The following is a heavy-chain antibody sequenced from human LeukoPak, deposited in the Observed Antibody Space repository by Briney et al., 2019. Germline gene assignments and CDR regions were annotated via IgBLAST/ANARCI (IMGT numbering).Heavy chain of an antibody. CDR3: ATDSKWELLRGYYYYGMDV. J-gene: IGHJ6*02. CDR1: GYTLTELS. CDR2: FDPEDGET. Sequence: ASVKVSCKVSGYTLTELSMHWVRQAPGKGLEWMGGFDPEDGETIYAQKFQGRVTMTEDTSTDTAYMELSSLRSEDTAVYYCATDSKWELLRGYYYYGMDVWGQGTTVTVSS. V-gene: IGHV1-24*01. D-gene: IGHD1-26*01.